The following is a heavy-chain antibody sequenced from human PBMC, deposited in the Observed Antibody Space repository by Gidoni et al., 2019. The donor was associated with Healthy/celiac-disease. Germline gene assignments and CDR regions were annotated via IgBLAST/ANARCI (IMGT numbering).Heavy chain of an antibody. CDR1: GGTFSSYA. CDR2: IIPIFGTA. CDR3: AGGLGSGSYYTYYYYGMDV. D-gene: IGHD3-10*01. Sequence: QVQLVQSGAEVKKPGSSVKVSCKASGGTFSSYAISWVLQAPGQGLEWMGGIIPIFGTANYAQKFRGRVTFTADESTRTAYMELSSLRSEDTAVYYCAGGLGSGSYYTYYYYGMDVWGQGTTVTVSS. J-gene: IGHJ6*02. V-gene: IGHV1-69*01.